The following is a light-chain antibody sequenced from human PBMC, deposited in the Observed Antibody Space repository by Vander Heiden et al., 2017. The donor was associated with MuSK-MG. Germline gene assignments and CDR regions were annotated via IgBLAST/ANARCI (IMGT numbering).Light chain of an antibody. V-gene: IGKV3-15*01. J-gene: IGKJ1*01. CDR2: AAS. CDR3: QQYNNWPPWT. CDR1: QSIRTH. Sequence: VMTQFPATLSASPGERVSLSCRASQSIRTHLAWYQQKPGQAPRLLVYAASTRATDVPARFSGSGSGTEFTLTISSLQSDDFAVYYCQQYNNWPPWTFGQGTKV.